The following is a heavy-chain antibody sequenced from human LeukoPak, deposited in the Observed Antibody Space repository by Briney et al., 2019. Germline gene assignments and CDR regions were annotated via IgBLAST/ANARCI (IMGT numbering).Heavy chain of an antibody. J-gene: IGHJ4*02. CDR2: IDPSDSYT. V-gene: IGHV5-10-1*01. Sequence: PGGSLRLSCKGSGYSFTSYWISWVRQMPGKGLEWMGRIDPSDSYTNYSPSFQGHVTISADKSISTAYLQWSSLKASDTAMYYCARAPDSDSGYDYFDYWGQGTLVTVSS. CDR3: ARAPDSDSGYDYFDY. CDR1: GYSFTSYW. D-gene: IGHD5-12*01.